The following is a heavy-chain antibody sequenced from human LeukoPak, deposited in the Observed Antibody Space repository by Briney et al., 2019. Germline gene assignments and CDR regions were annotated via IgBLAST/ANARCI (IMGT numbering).Heavy chain of an antibody. Sequence: GRSLRLSCAASGFTFSNYGMHWVRQAPGKGLEWVAVISYDGNSKYYVDSVKGRFTISRDNSKNTLYLQMNSLRAEDTAIYYCAKGYCSSTSCNPEAPSDYWGQGTLVTVSS. CDR1: GFTFSNYG. J-gene: IGHJ4*02. CDR2: ISYDGNSK. V-gene: IGHV3-30*18. D-gene: IGHD2-2*01. CDR3: AKGYCSSTSCNPEAPSDY.